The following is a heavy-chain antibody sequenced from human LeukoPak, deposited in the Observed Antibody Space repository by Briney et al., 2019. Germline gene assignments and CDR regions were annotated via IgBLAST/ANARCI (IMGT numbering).Heavy chain of an antibody. D-gene: IGHD4-17*01. CDR2: ISYDGSNK. CDR1: GFTFSSYG. V-gene: IGHV3-30*18. Sequence: PGGSLRLSCAASGFTFSSYGMHWVRQAPGKGLEWVAVISYDGSNKYYADSVKGRFTISRDNSKNTLYLQMNSLRAEDTAVYYCAKGGRYGDSTLGMDAWGQGTTVTVSS. CDR3: AKGGRYGDSTLGMDA. J-gene: IGHJ6*02.